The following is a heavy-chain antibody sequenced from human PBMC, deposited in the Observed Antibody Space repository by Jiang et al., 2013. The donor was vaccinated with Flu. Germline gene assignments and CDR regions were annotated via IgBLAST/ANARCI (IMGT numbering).Heavy chain of an antibody. D-gene: IGHD1-14*01. J-gene: IGHJ4*02. V-gene: IGHV4-59*08. CDR3: ASIRGRAEPFDY. CDR2: SLFTWEH. Sequence: WIRQPPGKGLEWIGYSLFTWEHQLXPSLKSRVTISVDTSKNQFSLKLSSVTAADTAVYYCASIRGRAEPFDYWGQGTLVTVSS.